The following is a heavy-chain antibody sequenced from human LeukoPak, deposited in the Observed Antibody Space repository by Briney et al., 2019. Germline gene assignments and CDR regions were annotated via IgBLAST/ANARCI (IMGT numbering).Heavy chain of an antibody. CDR3: AREGPGGSYLCY. Sequence: ASVKVSCKASGGTFSSYAISWVRQAPGQGLEWMGGIIPIFGTANHAQKFQGRVTITADESTSTAYMELSSLRSEDTAVYYCAREGPGGSYLCYWGQGTLVTVSS. CDR1: GGTFSSYA. V-gene: IGHV1-69*13. J-gene: IGHJ4*02. D-gene: IGHD1-26*01. CDR2: IIPIFGTA.